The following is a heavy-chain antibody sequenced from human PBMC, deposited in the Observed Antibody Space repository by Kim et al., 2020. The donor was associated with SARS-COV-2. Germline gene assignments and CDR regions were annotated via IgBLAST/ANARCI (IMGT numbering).Heavy chain of an antibody. CDR3: ARGSSEWKGIDH. CDR2: IKIDGGAT. Sequence: GGSLRLSCGVSGFTFSKYWMHWVRQAPGEGLGCVSRIKIDGGATHYADSVEGRFTISRDNAKDTMYLQMNSLRDDDTAVYYCARGSSEWKGIDHWGQGTLVTVSS. D-gene: IGHD6-19*01. CDR1: GFTFSKYW. V-gene: IGHV3-74*01. J-gene: IGHJ4*02.